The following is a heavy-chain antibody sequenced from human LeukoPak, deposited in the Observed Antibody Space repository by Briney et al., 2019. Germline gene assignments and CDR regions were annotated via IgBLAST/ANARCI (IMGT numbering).Heavy chain of an antibody. CDR2: ISSSSSYI. V-gene: IGHV3-21*01. D-gene: IGHD6-6*01. CDR1: GFSVINAW. J-gene: IGHJ4*02. CDR3: ARDLRQSIAAH. Sequence: PGGSLRLSCAASGFSVINAWMSWVRQASEKGLEWVSSISSSSSYIYYADSVKGRFTISRDNAKNSLYLQMNSLRAEDTAVYYCARDLRQSIAAHWGQGTLVTVSS.